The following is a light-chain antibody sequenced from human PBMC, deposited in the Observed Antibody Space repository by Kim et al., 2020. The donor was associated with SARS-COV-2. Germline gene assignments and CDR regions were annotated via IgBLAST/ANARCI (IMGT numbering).Light chain of an antibody. CDR2: AAS. CDR1: LAIGSD. J-gene: IGKJ3*01. V-gene: IGKV1-9*01. CDR3: QQVHGYPRT. Sequence: GDRVSISCRASLAIGSDLAWYQQKPGRAPKLLIYAASTLHRGVPSRFSGSGSGTAFTLTISSLQPEDFATYYCQQVHGYPRTFGPGT.